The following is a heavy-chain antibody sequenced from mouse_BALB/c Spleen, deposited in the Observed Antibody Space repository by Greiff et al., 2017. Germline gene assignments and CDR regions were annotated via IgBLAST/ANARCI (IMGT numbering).Heavy chain of an antibody. D-gene: IGHD1-2*01. CDR2: IRLKSNNYAT. J-gene: IGHJ2*01. CDR1: GFTFSNYW. CDR3: TRDYGYGY. V-gene: IGHV6-6*02. Sequence: EVQRVESGGGLVQPGGSMKLSCVASGFTFSNYWMNWVRQSPEKGLEWVAEIRLKSNNYATHYAESVKGRFTISRDDSKSSVYLQMNNLRAEDTGIYYCTRDYGYGYWGQGTTLTVSS.